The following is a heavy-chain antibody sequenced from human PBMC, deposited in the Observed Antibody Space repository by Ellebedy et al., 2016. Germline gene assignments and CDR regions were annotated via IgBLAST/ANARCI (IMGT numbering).Heavy chain of an antibody. Sequence: ASVKVSCKVSGYTLTDLSMHWVRQAPGEGLEWMGGFDPENGATIYAQHFQGRVTMTEDTSTETAYMELSSLRSEDTAVYFCATAFYSGHSGYEAFEYWGHGTLVTVSS. CDR3: ATAFYSGHSGYEAFEY. J-gene: IGHJ4*01. V-gene: IGHV1-24*01. D-gene: IGHD5-12*01. CDR1: GYTLTDLS. CDR2: FDPENGAT.